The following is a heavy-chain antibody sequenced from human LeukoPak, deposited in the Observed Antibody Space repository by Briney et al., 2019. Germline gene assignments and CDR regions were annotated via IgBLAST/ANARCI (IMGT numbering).Heavy chain of an antibody. CDR1: GLTFSDYY. Sequence: GGSLRLSCAASGLTFSDYYMRSICQAPGKRLWRVSYICISGSTLSSAAPVKVRFTIYRDNAKNSLYLQMNSLRAEDTAVYYCARFMTLSSSWYTVNYFDYWGQGTLVTASS. D-gene: IGHD6-13*01. CDR3: ARFMTLSSSWYTVNYFDY. CDR2: ICISGSTL. V-gene: IGHV3-11*01. J-gene: IGHJ4*02.